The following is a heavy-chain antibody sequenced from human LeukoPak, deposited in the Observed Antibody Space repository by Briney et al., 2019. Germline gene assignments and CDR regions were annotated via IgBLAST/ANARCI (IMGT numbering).Heavy chain of an antibody. CDR1: GFTFSSYA. D-gene: IGHD2-21*02. CDR3: ATEIGWCGGDCDLVGGTFDI. J-gene: IGHJ3*02. CDR2: ISHDGSDK. Sequence: SGGGVVQPGRSLRLSCAASGFTFSSYAMHWVRQAPGKGLDWVAVISHDGSDKFYAGSVKGRFTISRDNSKNTLYLQMNSLRAEDTAVYYCATEIGWCGGDCDLVGGTFDIWGQGTMVTVSS. V-gene: IGHV3-30-3*01.